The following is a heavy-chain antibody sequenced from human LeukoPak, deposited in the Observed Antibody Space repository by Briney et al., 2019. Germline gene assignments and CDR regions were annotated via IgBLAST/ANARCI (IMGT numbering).Heavy chain of an antibody. CDR3: AAGYCSSTSCYTVRAFGI. CDR2: ISAYNGNT. J-gene: IGHJ3*02. Sequence: ASVKVSCKASGYTFTSYGISWVRQAPGQGLEWMGWISAYNGNTNYAQKLQGRVTMTTDTSTSTAYMELRSLRSDDTAVYYCAAGYCSSTSCYTVRAFGIWGQGTMVTVSS. D-gene: IGHD2-2*02. V-gene: IGHV1-18*01. CDR1: GYTFTSYG.